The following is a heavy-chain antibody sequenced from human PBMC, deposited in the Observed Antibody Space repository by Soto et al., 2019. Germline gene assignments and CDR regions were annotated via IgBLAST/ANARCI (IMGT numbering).Heavy chain of an antibody. CDR3: AGTGYSYGTQSYYGMDV. CDR2: IIPIFGTA. J-gene: IGHJ6*02. V-gene: IGHV1-69*13. D-gene: IGHD5-18*01. Sequence: AASVKVSCKASGGTFSSYAFSWVRQAPGQGLEWMGGIIPIFGTANYAQKFQGRVTITADESTSTAYMELSSLRSEDTAVYYCAGTGYSYGTQSYYGMDVWGQGTTVTVSS. CDR1: GGTFSSYA.